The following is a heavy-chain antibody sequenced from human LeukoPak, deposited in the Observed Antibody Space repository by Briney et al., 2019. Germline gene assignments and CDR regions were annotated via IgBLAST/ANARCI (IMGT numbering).Heavy chain of an antibody. CDR3: ARLKSAMGAYYYYYYGMDV. CDR2: INHSGST. J-gene: IGHJ6*02. D-gene: IGHD3-16*01. CDR1: GGSFSGYY. V-gene: IGHV4-34*01. Sequence: SETLSLTCAVYGGSFSGYYWSWIRQPPGRGLEWIGEINHSGSTNYNPSLKSRVTISVDTSKNRFSLKLSSVTAADTAVYYCARLKSAMGAYYYYYYGMDVWGQGTTVTVSS.